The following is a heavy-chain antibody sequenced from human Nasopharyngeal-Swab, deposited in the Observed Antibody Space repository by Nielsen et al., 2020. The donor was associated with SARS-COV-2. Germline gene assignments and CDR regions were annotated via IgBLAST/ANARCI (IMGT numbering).Heavy chain of an antibody. CDR2: IYTSGST. J-gene: IGHJ4*02. CDR1: GGSISSGSYY. Sequence: SETLSLTCTVSGGSISSGSYYWSWIRQPAGKGLEWIGRIYTSGSTNYNPSLKSRVTISVDTSKNQFSLKLSSVTAADTAVYYCARVVYVFWSGYPDYWGQGTLVTVSS. D-gene: IGHD3-3*01. CDR3: ARVVYVFWSGYPDY. V-gene: IGHV4-61*02.